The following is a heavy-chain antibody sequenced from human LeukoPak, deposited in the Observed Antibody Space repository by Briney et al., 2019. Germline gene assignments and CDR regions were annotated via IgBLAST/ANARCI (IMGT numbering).Heavy chain of an antibody. V-gene: IGHV3-30-3*01. CDR2: ISYDGSNK. D-gene: IGHD6-6*01. CDR3: ARDLEYSSPGDFDY. Sequence: GRSLRLSCAASGFTFSSYAMHWVRQAPGKGLEWVAVISYDGSNKYYADSVKGRFTISRDNSKNTLYLQMSSLRAEDTAVYYCARDLEYSSPGDFDYWGQGTLVTVSS. J-gene: IGHJ4*02. CDR1: GFTFSSYA.